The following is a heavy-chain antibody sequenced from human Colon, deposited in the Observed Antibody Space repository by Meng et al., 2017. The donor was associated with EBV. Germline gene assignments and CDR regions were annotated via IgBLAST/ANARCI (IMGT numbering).Heavy chain of an antibody. V-gene: IGHV3-23*04. D-gene: IGHD2-15*01. CDR1: VFPLSSSA. J-gene: IGHJ4*02. CDR2: MSGSGLST. CDR3: ATALY. Sequence: VDVVECGGGLVQTGGSQILSCAVSVFPLSSSAFRCVRQAPVGCLECVSTMSGSGLSTYYADSVRRRFTISRDNSKNTLYLQMNSLRADDTALYYCATALYWGQGTLVTVSS.